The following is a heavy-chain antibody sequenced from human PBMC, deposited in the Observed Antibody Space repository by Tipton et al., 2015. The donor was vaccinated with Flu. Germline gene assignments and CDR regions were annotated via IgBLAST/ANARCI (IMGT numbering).Heavy chain of an antibody. CDR2: IWYDGSNK. CDR1: GFTFSHSG. Sequence: RSLRLSCAASGFTFSHSGMHWVRQAPGKGLEWVAIIWYDGSNKYYTDSVKGRFTISRDNSKNTVYLQMSSLGAEDTALYYCAKDFGTPGTSELRSGGSFDLWGQGTLVTVSS. V-gene: IGHV3-33*06. CDR3: AKDFGTPGTSELRSGGSFDL. J-gene: IGHJ5*02. D-gene: IGHD1-14*01.